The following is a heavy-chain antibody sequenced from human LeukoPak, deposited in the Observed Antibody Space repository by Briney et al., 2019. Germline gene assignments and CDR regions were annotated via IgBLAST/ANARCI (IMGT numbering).Heavy chain of an antibody. D-gene: IGHD3-3*01. J-gene: IGHJ4*02. CDR2: ISGSGGST. V-gene: IGHV3-23*01. CDR3: AKDLNDFWSGYRYYFDY. CDR1: GLTFSSYA. Sequence: GGSLRLSCAASGLTFSSYAMSWVRQAPGKGLEWVSAISGSGGSTYYADSVKGRFTISRDNSKNTLYLQMNSLRAEDTAVYYCAKDLNDFWSGYRYYFDYWGQGTLVTVSS.